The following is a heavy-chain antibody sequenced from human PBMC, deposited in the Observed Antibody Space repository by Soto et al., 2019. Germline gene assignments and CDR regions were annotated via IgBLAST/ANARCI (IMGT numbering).Heavy chain of an antibody. J-gene: IGHJ3*01. D-gene: IGHD1-26*01. CDR2: IHSDGTST. V-gene: IGHV3-74*01. CDR1: GFTFDYYW. CDR3: ARGDRGAFDL. Sequence: AASGFTFDYYWMHWVRQAPGKGLVWVSRIHSDGTSTTYADSVKGRFTISRDNAKNTLSLQMNRLRAEDTAVYYCARGDRGAFDLWGQGTVVTVSS.